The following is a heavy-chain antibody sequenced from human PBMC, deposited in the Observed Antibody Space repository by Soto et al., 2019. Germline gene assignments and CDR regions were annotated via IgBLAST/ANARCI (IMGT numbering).Heavy chain of an antibody. CDR3: ARDGYYYDSSGYYAAFDI. CDR2: ISAYNGNT. V-gene: IGHV1-18*01. CDR1: GYTFTSYG. J-gene: IGHJ3*02. D-gene: IGHD3-22*01. Sequence: ASVKVSCKSSGYTFTSYGISCVRQAPGQGLEWMGWISAYNGNTNYAQKLQGRVTMTTDTSTSTAYMELRSLRSDDTAVYYCARDGYYYDSSGYYAAFDIWGQGTMVTVSS.